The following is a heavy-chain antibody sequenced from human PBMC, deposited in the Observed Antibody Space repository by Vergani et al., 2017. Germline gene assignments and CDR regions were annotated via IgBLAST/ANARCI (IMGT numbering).Heavy chain of an antibody. D-gene: IGHD3-22*01. CDR2: ISSRSSYI. Sequence: EVQLVESGGGLVKPGGSLRLSCAASGFTFSSYSMNWVRQAPGKGLEWVSSISSRSSYIYYADSVKGRFTISRDNAKNSLYLQMNSLRAEDTAVYYCARDESRSGYYHGVVGYWGQGTLVTVSS. V-gene: IGHV3-21*01. CDR3: ARDESRSGYYHGVVGY. J-gene: IGHJ4*02. CDR1: GFTFSSYS.